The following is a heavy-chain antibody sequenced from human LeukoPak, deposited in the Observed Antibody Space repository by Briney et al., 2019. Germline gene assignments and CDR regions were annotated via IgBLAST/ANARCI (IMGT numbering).Heavy chain of an antibody. CDR2: IHTSGSA. Sequence: AETLSLTCSVSGSSFNTYYWSWIRQPAGKALEWIGRIHTSGSADYSPSLQSRVTISVDMSKKEFSLKLTSVTAADTAVYYCARDIVYLIDEDYGWGQGILVTVSS. V-gene: IGHV4-4*07. J-gene: IGHJ4*02. CDR3: ARDIVYLIDEDYG. D-gene: IGHD4-17*01. CDR1: GSSFNTYY.